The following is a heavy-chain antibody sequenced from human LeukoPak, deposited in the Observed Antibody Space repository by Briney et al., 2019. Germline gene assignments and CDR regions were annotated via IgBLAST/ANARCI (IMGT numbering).Heavy chain of an antibody. V-gene: IGHV3-30*01. CDR1: GFTLSGYA. CDR3: ASDPNSGYSFDY. CDR2: ISYDGSNK. Sequence: GRTLRLSCAASGFTLSGYAMQWGVRAPGKGREWLAVISYDGSNKYYADSVKGRFTISKDNSKNTLYLQMNSLRAEDTAVYYCASDPNSGYSFDYWGQGTLVTVSS. J-gene: IGHJ4*02. D-gene: IGHD5-18*01.